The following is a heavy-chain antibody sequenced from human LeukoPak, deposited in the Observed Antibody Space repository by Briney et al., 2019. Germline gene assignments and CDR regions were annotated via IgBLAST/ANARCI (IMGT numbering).Heavy chain of an antibody. V-gene: IGHV3-23*01. Sequence: PGGSLRLSCAASGFTFSSHGMNWVRQAPGKGLEWVSGISGSGGSTYYADSVKGRFTISRDNSKNTLYLQMNSLRAEDTAVYYCAKDLIAARPFDPWGQGTLVTVSS. D-gene: IGHD6-6*01. J-gene: IGHJ5*02. CDR2: ISGSGGST. CDR3: AKDLIAARPFDP. CDR1: GFTFSSHG.